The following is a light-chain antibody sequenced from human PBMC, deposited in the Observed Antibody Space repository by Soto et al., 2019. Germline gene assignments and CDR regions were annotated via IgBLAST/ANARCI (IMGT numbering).Light chain of an antibody. CDR1: QSVSSN. Sequence: EIVMTQSPATLSVSPGERATLSCRASQSVSSNLAWYQQKPGQAPRLLICGASNRATGIPDRFSGSGSGTDFTLTISRLEPEDFAVYYCQQYGGPMGSFGQGTKVDIK. J-gene: IGKJ1*01. V-gene: IGKV3-20*01. CDR2: GAS. CDR3: QQYGGPMGS.